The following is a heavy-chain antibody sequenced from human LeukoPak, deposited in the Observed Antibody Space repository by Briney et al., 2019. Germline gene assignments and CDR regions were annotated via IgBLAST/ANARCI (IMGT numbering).Heavy chain of an antibody. D-gene: IGHD3-9*01. CDR1: GGSISSYY. CDR2: IYYSGST. V-gene: IGHV4-59*01. J-gene: IGHJ3*02. CDR3: ARIRYFDWSPDAFDI. Sequence: SETLSLTCTVSGGSISSYYWSWIRQPPGKGLDGIGYIYYSGSTNYNPSLKSRVTISVDTSKNQFSLKLSSVTAADTAVYYCARIRYFDWSPDAFDIWGQGTMVTVSS.